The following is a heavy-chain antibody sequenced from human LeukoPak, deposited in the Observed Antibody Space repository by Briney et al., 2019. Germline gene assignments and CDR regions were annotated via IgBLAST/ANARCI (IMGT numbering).Heavy chain of an antibody. CDR3: ASRSYSSSSKYYYFDY. Sequence: AASVKVSCKAPGGTFSSYAISWVRQAPGQGLEWMGGIIPIFGTANYAQKFQGRVTITADKSTSTAYMELSSLRSEDTAVYYCASRSYSSSSKYYYFDYWGQGTLVTVSS. V-gene: IGHV1-69*06. CDR1: GGTFSSYA. J-gene: IGHJ4*02. CDR2: IIPIFGTA. D-gene: IGHD6-6*01.